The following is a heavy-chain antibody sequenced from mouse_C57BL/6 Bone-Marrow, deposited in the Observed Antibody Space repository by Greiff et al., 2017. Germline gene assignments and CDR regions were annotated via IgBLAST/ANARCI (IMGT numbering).Heavy chain of an antibody. J-gene: IGHJ2*01. CDR3: AREDGSPYFDY. CDR2: IDPSDSYT. Sequence: QVQLQQPGAELVMPGASVKLSCKASGYTFTSYWMPWVKQRPGQGLEWIGEIDPSDSYTNYNQKFKGKSTLTVDKSYSTAYMQLSSLTSEDSAVYYCAREDGSPYFDYWGQGTTLTVSS. V-gene: IGHV1-69*01. D-gene: IGHD1-1*02. CDR1: GYTFTSYW.